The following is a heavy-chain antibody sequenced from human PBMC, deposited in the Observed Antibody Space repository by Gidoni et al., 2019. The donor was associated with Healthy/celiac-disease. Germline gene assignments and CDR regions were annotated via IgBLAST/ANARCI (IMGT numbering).Heavy chain of an antibody. CDR3: ARGSRGSYYRDAPVGCEGMDV. CDR1: GFTFSSYG. J-gene: IGHJ6*02. CDR2: IWDDGSNK. V-gene: IGHV3-33*01. D-gene: IGHD3-10*01. Sequence: QVQLVESGGGVVQPGRSLRLSCAASGFTFSSYGMHSVRQAPGKGLGWVVVIWDDGSNKYYADSVKGRFTISRDNSKNTLYLQMNSLRAEDTAVYYCARGSRGSYYRDAPVGCEGMDVWGQGTTVTVSS.